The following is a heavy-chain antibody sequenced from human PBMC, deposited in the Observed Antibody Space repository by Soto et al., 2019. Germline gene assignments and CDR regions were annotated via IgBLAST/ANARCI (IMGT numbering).Heavy chain of an antibody. J-gene: IGHJ4*02. V-gene: IGHV4-34*01. CDR1: GGSFRGYY. D-gene: IGHD6-13*01. CDR3: ASQGLEAGSSGVVDY. CDR2: INDSGST. Sequence: QVQLQQWGAGLLKPSETLSLTCAVYGGSFRGYYWSWIRQPPGKGLEWIGEINDSGSTKYNPSLKSRVTISVDTSKNQVSLKLSSVTAADPGVYYCASQGLEAGSSGVVDYWGQGTLFTVSS.